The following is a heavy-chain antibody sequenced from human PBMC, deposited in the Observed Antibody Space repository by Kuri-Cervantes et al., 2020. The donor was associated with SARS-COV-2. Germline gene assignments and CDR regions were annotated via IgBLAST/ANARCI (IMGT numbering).Heavy chain of an antibody. D-gene: IGHD6-13*01. J-gene: IGHJ5*02. CDR3: ARSAAAGIRVGWFDP. Sequence: ASVKVSCKASGYTFTSYYMHWVRQAPGQGLEWMGIINPSGGSTSYAQKFQGRVTMIRDTSTSTVYMELSSLRSEDTAVYYCARSAAAGIRVGWFDPWGQGTLVTVSS. V-gene: IGHV1-46*01. CDR2: INPSGGST. CDR1: GYTFTSYY.